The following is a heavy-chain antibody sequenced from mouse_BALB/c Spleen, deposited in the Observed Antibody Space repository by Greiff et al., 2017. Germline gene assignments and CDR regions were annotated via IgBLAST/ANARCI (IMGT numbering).Heavy chain of an antibody. D-gene: IGHD1-2*01. J-gene: IGHJ3*01. V-gene: IGHV5-6-3*01. CDR3: AREDYYGSWFAY. CDR2: INSNGGST. Sequence: EVKLVESGGGLVQPGGSLKLSCAASGFTFSSDGMSWVRQTPDKRLELVATINSNGGSTYYTASVKGRFTISRDNAKNTLYLGMSSLKSEDTAMYDCAREDYYGSWFAYWGQGALVTVSA. CDR1: GFTFSSDG.